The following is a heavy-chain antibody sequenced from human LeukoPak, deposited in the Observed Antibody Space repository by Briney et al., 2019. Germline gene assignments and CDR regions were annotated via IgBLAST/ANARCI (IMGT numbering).Heavy chain of an antibody. CDR3: ARAPKFRLVGVPKGPFDP. CDR2: ISSSSSYI. CDR1: GFTFSSYS. Sequence: PGGSLRLSCAASGFTFSSYSMNWVRQAPGKGLEWVSSISSSSSYIYYADSVKGRFFISRDNAKNSLYLQMNSLRAEDTAVYYCARAPKFRLVGVPKGPFDPWGQGTLVTVSS. V-gene: IGHV3-21*04. D-gene: IGHD1-26*01. J-gene: IGHJ5*02.